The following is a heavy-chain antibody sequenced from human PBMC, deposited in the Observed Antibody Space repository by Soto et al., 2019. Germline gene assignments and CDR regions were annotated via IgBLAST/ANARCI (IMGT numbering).Heavy chain of an antibody. V-gene: IGHV3-33*01. CDR1: GFTFSSYG. Sequence: QVQLVESGGGVVQPGRSLRLSCAASGFTFSSYGMHWVRQAPGKGLQWVAVIWYDGSNKYYADSVKGRFTISRDNSKNTLYLQMNSLRAEDTAVYYCARERYGDYGGNWFDPWGQGTLFTVSS. CDR2: IWYDGSNK. D-gene: IGHD4-17*01. CDR3: ARERYGDYGGNWFDP. J-gene: IGHJ5*02.